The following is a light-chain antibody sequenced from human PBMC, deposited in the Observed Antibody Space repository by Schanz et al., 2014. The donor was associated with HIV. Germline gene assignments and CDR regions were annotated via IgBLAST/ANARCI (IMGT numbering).Light chain of an antibody. J-gene: IGKJ4*01. CDR2: GAS. Sequence: EIVLTQSPGTLSLSPGERATLSCRASQSVSSSYLAWYQQKPGQAPRLLIYGASSRATGIPDRFSASGSGADSTLTISRVEPEDFAVYYCQQYDRSPYTFGGGTKVEIK. CDR1: QSVSSSY. CDR3: QQYDRSPYT. V-gene: IGKV3-20*01.